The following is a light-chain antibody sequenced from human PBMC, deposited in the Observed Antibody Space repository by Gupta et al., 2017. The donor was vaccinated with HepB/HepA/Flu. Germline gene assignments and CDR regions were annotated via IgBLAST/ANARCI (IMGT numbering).Light chain of an antibody. CDR3: QQEDNLREA. J-gene: IGKJ3*01. V-gene: IGKV3-7*01. CDR1: QSVSSSY. CDR2: GAS. Sequence: PGERVTLSCRASQSVSSSYLTWYQQRPGQAPRLLIYGASTRATSLPARFSGSGSGTYFTLTISSRQPEDFAVYYCQQEDNLREAFGHGTNVDIK.